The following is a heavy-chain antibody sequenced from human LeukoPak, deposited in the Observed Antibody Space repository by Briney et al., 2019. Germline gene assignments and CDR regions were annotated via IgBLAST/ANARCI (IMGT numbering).Heavy chain of an antibody. CDR3: ARGSPSYGLDY. V-gene: IGHV4-61*02. D-gene: IGHD1-26*01. CDR2: IYTSGST. J-gene: IGHJ4*02. Sequence: SQTLSLTCTVSGGSISSGSYYWSWIRQPAGKGLEWIGRIYTSGSTNYNPSLKSRVTISVDTSKNQFSLKLSSVTAADTAVYYCARGSPSYGLDYWGQGTLVTVSS. CDR1: GGSISSGSYY.